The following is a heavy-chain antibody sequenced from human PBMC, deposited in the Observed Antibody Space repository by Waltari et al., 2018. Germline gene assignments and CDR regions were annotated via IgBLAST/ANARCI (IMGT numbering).Heavy chain of an antibody. Sequence: QVQLVESGGGVVQSGGSLRLSCAASGFTFSDRGMHWVRQAPGKGRDWVAFISYEGSDKGFGASVKGRFTISRDNAKNTVSLLMNSLKSEDTAVYYCATTIISPGAFDVWGQGTMVSVSS. V-gene: IGHV3-30*03. CDR1: GFTFSDRG. D-gene: IGHD1-1*01. J-gene: IGHJ3*01. CDR2: ISYEGSDK. CDR3: ATTIISPGAFDV.